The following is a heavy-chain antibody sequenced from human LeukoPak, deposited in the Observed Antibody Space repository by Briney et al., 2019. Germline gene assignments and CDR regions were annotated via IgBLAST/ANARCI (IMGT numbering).Heavy chain of an antibody. CDR3: ARDLDSSREDV. D-gene: IGHD3-22*01. V-gene: IGHV1-3*01. Sequence: ASVKVSCKASGYTFTSYAMHWVRQAPGQRLEWMGWIDAGNGNTKYSQKFQGRVTITRDTSASTAYMELSSLRSEDTAVYYCARDLDSSREDVWGQGTTVTVSS. CDR2: IDAGNGNT. J-gene: IGHJ6*02. CDR1: GYTFTSYA.